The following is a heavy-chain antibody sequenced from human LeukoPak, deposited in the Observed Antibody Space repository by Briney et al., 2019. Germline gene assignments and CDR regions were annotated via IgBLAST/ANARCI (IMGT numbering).Heavy chain of an antibody. D-gene: IGHD2-21*01. CDR3: ARLDSDRDAFDI. CDR2: IEPKRGGT. J-gene: IGHJ3*02. V-gene: IGHV1-2*02. Sequence: ASVKVSCKPSGYXLTEYYLHWVRQAPGQGLEWMGWIEPKRGGTYYAQNFQGRVTMTRDTSITTAYMDLKRLTSDDTAVYYCARLDSDRDAFDIWGRGTMVTVSS. CDR1: GYXLTEYY.